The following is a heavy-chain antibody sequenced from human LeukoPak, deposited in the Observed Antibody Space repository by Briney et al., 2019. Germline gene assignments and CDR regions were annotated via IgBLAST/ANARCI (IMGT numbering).Heavy chain of an antibody. J-gene: IGHJ4*02. Sequence: SETLSLTCTVSGGSISSGDYYWSWIRQPPGKGLEWIGYIYYSGSTYYNPSLKSRVTITVDTSKNQFSLKLSSVTAADTAVYYCARVPDYGGIDYWGQGTLVTVSS. D-gene: IGHD4-23*01. CDR1: GGSISSGDYY. V-gene: IGHV4-30-4*01. CDR3: ARVPDYGGIDY. CDR2: IYYSGST.